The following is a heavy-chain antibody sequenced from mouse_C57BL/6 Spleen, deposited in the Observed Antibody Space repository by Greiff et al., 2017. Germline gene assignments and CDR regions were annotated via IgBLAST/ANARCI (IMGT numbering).Heavy chain of an antibody. Sequence: VKQSCKASGYTFTSYGISWVKQRTGQGLEWIGEIYPRSGNTYYNEKFKGKATLTADKSSSTAYMELRSLTSEDSAVYFCANSESTVVLDYWGQGTTLTVSS. V-gene: IGHV1-81*01. D-gene: IGHD1-1*01. J-gene: IGHJ2*01. CDR1: GYTFTSYG. CDR2: IYPRSGNT. CDR3: ANSESTVVLDY.